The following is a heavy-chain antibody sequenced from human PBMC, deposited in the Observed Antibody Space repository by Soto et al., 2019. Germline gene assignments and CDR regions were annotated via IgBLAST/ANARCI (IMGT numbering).Heavy chain of an antibody. CDR3: ARDRRGYTTSA. V-gene: IGHV3-30*03. CDR2: ISFDGNNK. CDR1: GFTFKTYD. D-gene: IGHD5-12*01. Sequence: AGGSLRLSCAASGFTFKTYDMHWVRQAPGKGLEWVAIISFDGNNKYYADSVKGRFTISRDNSKNTLSLNMNSLRPNDTGLYYCARDRRGYTTSAWGQGTLVTVSS. J-gene: IGHJ5*02.